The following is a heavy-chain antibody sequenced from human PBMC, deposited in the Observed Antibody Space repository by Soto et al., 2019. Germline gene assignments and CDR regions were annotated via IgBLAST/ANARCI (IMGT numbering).Heavy chain of an antibody. V-gene: IGHV1-69*13. Sequence: SVKVSCKASGGTFSSYAISWVRQAPGQGLEWMGGIIPIFGTANYAQKFQGRVTITADESTSTAYMELSSLRSEDTAVYYCARSVYSSSDWFEPWGQGTLVTVSS. CDR1: GGTFSSYA. D-gene: IGHD6-6*01. J-gene: IGHJ5*02. CDR3: ARSVYSSSDWFEP. CDR2: IIPIFGTA.